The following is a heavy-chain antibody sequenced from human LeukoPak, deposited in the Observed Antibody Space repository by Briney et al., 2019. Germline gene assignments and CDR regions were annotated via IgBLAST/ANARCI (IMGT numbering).Heavy chain of an antibody. Sequence: SETLSLTCAVYGGSFSGYYWSWIRQPPGKGLEWIGEINHSGSTNYNPSLKSRVTISVDTSKNQFSLKLSPVTAADTAVYYCARDEGSSSGDYWGQGTLVTVSS. CDR1: GGSFSGYY. D-gene: IGHD6-6*01. J-gene: IGHJ4*02. CDR3: ARDEGSSSGDY. V-gene: IGHV4-34*01. CDR2: INHSGST.